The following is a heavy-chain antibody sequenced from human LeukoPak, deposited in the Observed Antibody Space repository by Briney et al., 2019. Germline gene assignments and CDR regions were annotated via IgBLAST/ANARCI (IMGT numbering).Heavy chain of an antibody. CDR1: GYTFTGYF. Sequence: ASVKVSCKASGYTFTGYFMHWVRQAPGQGLEWMGWINPKNGGTKYAQNFQGRVIMTRDTSISTVYMELSMRSDDTAVYYCVRSSGYDRFVYWGQGTLVTVSS. J-gene: IGHJ4*02. CDR2: INPKNGGT. V-gene: IGHV1-2*02. D-gene: IGHD5-12*01. CDR3: VRSSGYDRFVY.